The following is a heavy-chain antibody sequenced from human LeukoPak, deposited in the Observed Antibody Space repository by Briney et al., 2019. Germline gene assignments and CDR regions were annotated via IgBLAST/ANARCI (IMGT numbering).Heavy chain of an antibody. CDR1: GFTFTIYA. J-gene: IGHJ5*02. V-gene: IGHV3-23*01. CDR3: TRGFQYYYGSGSYYP. Sequence: GGSLPLSCPASGFTFTIYAMSWVRQAPGKGLEWVSAISGSGGSTYYADSVTGRFTISRDNAKYSLYLQMNSLRAEDTAVYYCTRGFQYYYGSGSYYPWGQGTLVTVSS. CDR2: ISGSGGST. D-gene: IGHD3-10*01.